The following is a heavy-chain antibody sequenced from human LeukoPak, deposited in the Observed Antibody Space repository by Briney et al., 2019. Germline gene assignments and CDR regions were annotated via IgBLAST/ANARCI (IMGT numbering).Heavy chain of an antibody. Sequence: ASVKVSCKASGYTFTGYYMHWMRQAPGQGLEWMGWINPNSGGTNYAQKFQGRVTMTRDTSISTAYMELSRLRSDDTAVYYCARVADDYGDYVGYWGQGTLVTVSS. CDR3: ARVADDYGDYVGY. D-gene: IGHD4-17*01. CDR1: GYTFTGYY. CDR2: INPNSGGT. J-gene: IGHJ4*02. V-gene: IGHV1-2*02.